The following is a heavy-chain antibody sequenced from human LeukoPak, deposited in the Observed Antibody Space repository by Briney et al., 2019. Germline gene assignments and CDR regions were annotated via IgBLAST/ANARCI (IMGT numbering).Heavy chain of an antibody. CDR2: ISGSGGST. CDR1: GFTFSSYA. CDR3: AKEGSHFYGMDV. Sequence: GRSLRLSCAASGFTFSSYAINWVRQAPGRGLEWVSAISGSGGSTYYADSVKGRFTIARDNSKNTLYLQMNSLRVEDTAVYHCAKEGSHFYGMDVWGQGSTVTVSS. J-gene: IGHJ6*02. V-gene: IGHV3-23*01. D-gene: IGHD3-10*01.